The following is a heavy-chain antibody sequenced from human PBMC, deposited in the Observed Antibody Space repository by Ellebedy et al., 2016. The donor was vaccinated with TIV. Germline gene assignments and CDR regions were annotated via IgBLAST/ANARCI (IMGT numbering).Heavy chain of an antibody. Sequence: MPGGSLRLSCNVSGDSISDRSYYWGWIRQHPGKGLEWIGSMYYSGSTYYNPSLKSRVTISVDTSKNQFSLKLSSVTAADTAVYYCARQGHSSGWYVGEYYFDYWGQGTLVTVSS. CDR2: MYYSGST. CDR3: ARQGHSSGWYVGEYYFDY. J-gene: IGHJ4*02. CDR1: GDSISDRSYY. V-gene: IGHV4-39*01. D-gene: IGHD6-19*01.